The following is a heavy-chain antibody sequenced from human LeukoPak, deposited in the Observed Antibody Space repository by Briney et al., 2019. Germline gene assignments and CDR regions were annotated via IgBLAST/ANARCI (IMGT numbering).Heavy chain of an antibody. D-gene: IGHD3-22*01. CDR2: FDPEDGET. V-gene: IGHV1-24*01. J-gene: IGHJ4*02. CDR1: GYTLTELS. CDR3: ARDYPHYYDGNLDY. Sequence: VKVSCKVSGYTLTELSMHWVRQAPGKGLEWMGGFDPEDGETIYAQKFQGRVTMTRDTSISTAYMELSRLRSDDTAVYYCARDYPHYYDGNLDYWGQGTLVTVSS.